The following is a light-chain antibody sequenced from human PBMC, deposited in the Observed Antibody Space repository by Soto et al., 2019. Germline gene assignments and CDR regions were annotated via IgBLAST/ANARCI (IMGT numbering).Light chain of an antibody. V-gene: IGKV3-20*01. J-gene: IGKJ1*01. CDR3: QQYGSSPWT. CDR1: QSVSSSY. CDR2: GAS. Sequence: EIVLTQSPGTLSLSPGERATLSCRASQSVSSSYLAWYQQKPGQAPRLLIYGASSRATGIPDRFGGSGSGTDFTLTISRLEPEDFAVYYCQQYGSSPWTFCQGTKVEIK.